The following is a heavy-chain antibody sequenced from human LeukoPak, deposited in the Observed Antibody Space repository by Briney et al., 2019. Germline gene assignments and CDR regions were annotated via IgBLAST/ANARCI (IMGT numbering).Heavy chain of an antibody. CDR1: GYTLTELP. CDR3: ATPSSGWQYNWFDP. Sequence: ASVKVSCKVSGYTLTELPMHWVRQAPGKGLEWMGGFDPEDGETIYAQKFQGRVTMTEDTSTDTAYMELSSLRSEDTAVYYCATPSSGWQYNWFDPWGQGTLVTVSS. CDR2: FDPEDGET. D-gene: IGHD6-19*01. V-gene: IGHV1-24*01. J-gene: IGHJ5*02.